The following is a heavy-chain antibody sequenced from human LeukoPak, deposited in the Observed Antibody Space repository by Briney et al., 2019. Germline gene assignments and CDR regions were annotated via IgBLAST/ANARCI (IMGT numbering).Heavy chain of an antibody. CDR2: ISGSGGST. D-gene: IGHD1-26*01. V-gene: IGHV3-23*01. CDR1: GFTFSSYA. Sequence: GGSLRLSCAASGFTFSSYAMSWVRQAPGKGLEWVSAISGSGGSTYYADSVKGRFTISRDNSKNTLYLQMNSLRAEDTAVYYCARDSLGATSPNWFDPWGQGTLVTVSS. J-gene: IGHJ5*02. CDR3: ARDSLGATSPNWFDP.